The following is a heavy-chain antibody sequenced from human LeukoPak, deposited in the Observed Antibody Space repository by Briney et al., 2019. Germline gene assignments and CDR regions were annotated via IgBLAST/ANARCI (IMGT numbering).Heavy chain of an antibody. CDR1: GFTVSSNY. D-gene: IGHD4/OR15-4a*01. Sequence: PGGSLRLSCAASGFTVSSNYMSWVRQAPGKGLEWVSVIYSGGSTYYADSVKGRFTISRDNSKNTLYLQMNSLRAEDTAVYYCARFYGGNYFDYWGQGTLVTVSS. V-gene: IGHV3-53*01. CDR2: IYSGGST. CDR3: ARFYGGNYFDY. J-gene: IGHJ4*02.